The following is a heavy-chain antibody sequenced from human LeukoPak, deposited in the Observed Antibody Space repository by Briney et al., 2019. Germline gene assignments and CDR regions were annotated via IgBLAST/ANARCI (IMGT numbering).Heavy chain of an antibody. CDR1: GGTFSSYA. J-gene: IGHJ4*02. CDR2: INPNSGGT. V-gene: IGHV1-18*01. Sequence: ASVKVSCKASGGTFSSYAISWVREAPGQGLEWMGGINPNSGGTNYAQKLQGRVTMTTDTSTSTAYMELRSLRSDDTAVYYCARGSTTTGMAEYWGQGTLVTVSS. D-gene: IGHD1-1*01. CDR3: ARGSTTTGMAEY.